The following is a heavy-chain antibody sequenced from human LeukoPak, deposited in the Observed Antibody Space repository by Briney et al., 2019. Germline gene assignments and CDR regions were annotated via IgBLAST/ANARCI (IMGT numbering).Heavy chain of an antibody. D-gene: IGHD5-24*01. J-gene: IGHJ4*02. V-gene: IGHV3-30*03. CDR1: GFTFSSYG. CDR3: APEGDGYILFDY. CDR2: ISYDGSNK. Sequence: GWSLRLSCAAPGFTFSSYGMHWVRQAPGKGLEWVAVISYDGSNKYYADSVKGRFTISRDNSKNTLYLQMNSLRVEDTAVYYCAPEGDGYILFDYWGQGTLVTVSS.